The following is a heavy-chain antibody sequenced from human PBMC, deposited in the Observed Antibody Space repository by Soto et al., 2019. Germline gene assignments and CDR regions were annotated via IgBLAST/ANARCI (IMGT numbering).Heavy chain of an antibody. CDR2: ISGSGGST. D-gene: IGHD6-19*01. V-gene: IGHV3-23*01. CDR3: AKDGTAGYSSGRDYFDY. CDR1: GFTFSSYA. Sequence: GGSLRLSCAASGFTFSSYAMSWVRQAPGKGLEWVSAISGSGGSTYYADSVKGRFTISRDNSKNTLYLQMNSLRAEDTAVYYCAKDGTAGYSSGRDYFDYWGQGTLVTVSS. J-gene: IGHJ4*02.